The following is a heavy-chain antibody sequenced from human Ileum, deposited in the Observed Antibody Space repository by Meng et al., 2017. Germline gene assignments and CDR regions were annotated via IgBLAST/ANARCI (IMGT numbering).Heavy chain of an antibody. J-gene: IGHJ4*02. CDR3: SRTSYYDNSGYYPG. Sequence: QVHLQQWGAGLFKPSETLSLTCAVYGGSFSGYYWSWIRQPPGKGLEWIGEINHSGSTNYNPSLKSRVTISVDTSKNQFSLKLSSVTAADTAVYYCSRTSYYDNSGYYPGWGQGTLVTVSS. V-gene: IGHV4-34*01. CDR2: INHSGST. D-gene: IGHD3-22*01. CDR1: GGSFSGYY.